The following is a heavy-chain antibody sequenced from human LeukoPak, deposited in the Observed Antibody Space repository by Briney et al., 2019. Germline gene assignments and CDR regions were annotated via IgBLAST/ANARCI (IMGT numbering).Heavy chain of an antibody. V-gene: IGHV3-23*01. CDR1: GFTVSSNS. J-gene: IGHJ4*02. Sequence: GGSLRLSCTVSGFTVSSNSMSWVRQAPGKGLEWVSAISGSGGSTYYADSVKGRFTISRDNSKDTLYLQMNSLRAEDTAVYYCAKDARPADYWGQGTLVTVSS. CDR3: AKDARPADY. CDR2: ISGSGGST.